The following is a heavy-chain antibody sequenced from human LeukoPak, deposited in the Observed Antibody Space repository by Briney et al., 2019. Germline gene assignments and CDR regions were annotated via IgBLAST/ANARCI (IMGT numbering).Heavy chain of an antibody. J-gene: IGHJ4*02. CDR1: GFTFSDYY. Sequence: PGGSLRLSCAASGFTFSDYYMSWIRQAPGKGLEWVSYISSSGSTLYYADSVKGRITISRDNAKNSLYLQMNSLRAEDTAVYYCARRRYNWNAIDHWGQGTLVIVSS. D-gene: IGHD1-20*01. CDR3: ARRRYNWNAIDH. V-gene: IGHV3-11*01. CDR2: ISSSGSTL.